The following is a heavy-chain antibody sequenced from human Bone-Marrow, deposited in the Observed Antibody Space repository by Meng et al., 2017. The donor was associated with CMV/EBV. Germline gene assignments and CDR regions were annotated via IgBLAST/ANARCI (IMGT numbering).Heavy chain of an antibody. V-gene: IGHV3-66*02. D-gene: IGHD4-23*01. Sequence: GSLKISCAASGFTVSSNYMSWVRQAPGKGLEWVSVIYSGGSTYYADSVKGRFTISRDNSKNTLYLQMNSLRAEDTAVYYCARTGVNDYSDYWGQGTLVTVSS. CDR1: GFTVSSNY. J-gene: IGHJ4*02. CDR2: IYSGGST. CDR3: ARTGVNDYSDY.